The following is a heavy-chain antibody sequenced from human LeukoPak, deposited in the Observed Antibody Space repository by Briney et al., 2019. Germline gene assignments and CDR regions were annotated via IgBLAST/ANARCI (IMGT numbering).Heavy chain of an antibody. J-gene: IGHJ4*02. D-gene: IGHD3-22*01. CDR2: MYLSGTT. CDR3: AGLVGRYSSGLYYYYFDY. V-gene: IGHV4-4*02. CDR1: GDSINSLDL. Sequence: SSETLSLTCTVSGDSINSLDLWSWVRQPPGKGLEWIGEMYLSGTTHSNPSVKSRVTISIDKSKNQFFLNLSSVTAADTAVYYCAGLVGRYSSGLYYYYFDYWGQGTLVTVSS.